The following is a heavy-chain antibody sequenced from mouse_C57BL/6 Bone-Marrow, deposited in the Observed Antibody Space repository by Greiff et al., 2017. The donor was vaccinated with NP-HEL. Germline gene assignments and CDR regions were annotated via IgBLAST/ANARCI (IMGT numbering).Heavy chain of an antibody. Sequence: QVQLQQSGAELVKPGASVKISCKASGYAFSRYWMNWVKQRPGKGLEWIGQIYPGDGDTTYNGKFKGKATLTADKSSSTAYMQLSSLTSEDSAVYFCAKDWNYFDYWGQGTTLTVSS. V-gene: IGHV1-80*01. CDR1: GYAFSRYW. D-gene: IGHD4-1*01. CDR2: IYPGDGDT. J-gene: IGHJ2*01. CDR3: AKDWNYFDY.